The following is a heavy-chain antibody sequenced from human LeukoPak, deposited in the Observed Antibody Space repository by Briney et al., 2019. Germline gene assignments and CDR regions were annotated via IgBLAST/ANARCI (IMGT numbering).Heavy chain of an antibody. CDR3: ARDAWVASRAGGYVI. CDR2: IYYSGST. Sequence: PSETLSLTCTVSGGSISSGDYYWSWIRQPPGKGLEWIGYIYYSGSTYYNPSLKSRVTISVDTSKNQFSLKLSSVTAADTAVYYCARDAWVASRAGGYVIWGQGTLVIVSS. V-gene: IGHV4-30-4*08. D-gene: IGHD5-12*01. J-gene: IGHJ4*02. CDR1: GGSISSGDYY.